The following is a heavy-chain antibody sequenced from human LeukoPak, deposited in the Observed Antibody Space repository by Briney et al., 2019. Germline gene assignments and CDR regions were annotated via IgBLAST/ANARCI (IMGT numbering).Heavy chain of an antibody. CDR1: GFIFSTYT. Sequence: GGSLRLSCSASGFIFSTYTMYWVRQAPGKGLEFVSVINGDGRTTYYADSAKGRFTISRDNSKNTLYLQMNSLRAEDTAVYYCVGDQVDNVGWLTWGQGTRVTVSS. CDR2: INGDGRTT. D-gene: IGHD5-12*01. J-gene: IGHJ5*02. CDR3: VGDQVDNVGWLT. V-gene: IGHV3-64D*06.